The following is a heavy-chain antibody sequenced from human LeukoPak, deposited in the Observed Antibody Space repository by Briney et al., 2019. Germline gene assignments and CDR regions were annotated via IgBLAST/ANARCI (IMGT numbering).Heavy chain of an antibody. CDR2: INQDGSDK. Sequence: GGSLRLSCAASGFGFSSYSMKWVRQAPGKGLECVANINQDGSDKYYVDSVKGRFTISRDNTKNSLYLQMNSLRAEDTAVYYCVGGDYWGQGTLVTVSS. J-gene: IGHJ4*02. CDR3: VGGDY. V-gene: IGHV3-7*01. CDR1: GFGFSSYS.